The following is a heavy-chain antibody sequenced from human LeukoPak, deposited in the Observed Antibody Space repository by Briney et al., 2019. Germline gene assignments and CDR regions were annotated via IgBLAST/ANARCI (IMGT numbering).Heavy chain of an antibody. Sequence: VASVKVSCTASGYNFTNYAMNWVRQAPGQGLEWMGWINLNTGNPAYAQGLTGRFVFSLDTSVNTAYLQISSLKTEDTALYYCARVSSIAVIDYWGQGTLVTVSS. CDR2: INLNTGNP. D-gene: IGHD5/OR15-5a*01. CDR1: GYNFTNYA. CDR3: ARVSSIAVIDY. V-gene: IGHV7-4-1*02. J-gene: IGHJ4*02.